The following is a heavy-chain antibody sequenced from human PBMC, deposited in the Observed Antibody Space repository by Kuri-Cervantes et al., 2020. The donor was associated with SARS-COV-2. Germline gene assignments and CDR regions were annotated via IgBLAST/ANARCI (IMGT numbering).Heavy chain of an antibody. J-gene: IGHJ4*02. D-gene: IGHD3-3*01. CDR3: ARQRGGFLWWLLYYDY. V-gene: IGHV4-39*01. CDR2: IYYSGST. Sequence: SETLSLTCTVSGGSISSSSYYWGWIRQPPGKGLEWIGSIYYSGSTYYNPSLKSRVTISVDTSKNQFSLKLSSVTAADTAVYYCARQRGGFLWWLLYYDYWGQGTLVTVSS. CDR1: GGSISSSSYY.